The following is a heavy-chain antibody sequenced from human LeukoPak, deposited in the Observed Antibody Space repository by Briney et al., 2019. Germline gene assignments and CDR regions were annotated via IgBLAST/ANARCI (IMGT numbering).Heavy chain of an antibody. CDR1: GITLSNYG. CDR3: AKRGVVIRVILVGFHKEAYYFDS. V-gene: IGHV3-23*01. CDR2: ISDSGSNT. D-gene: IGHD3-22*01. J-gene: IGHJ4*02. Sequence: GGSLRLSCAVSGITLSNYGMSWVRQAPGKGLEWVAGISDSGSNTKYADSVKGRFTISRDNPKNTLYLHMNSLRAEGTAVYFCAKRGVVIRVILVGFHKEAYYFDSWGQGALVTVSS.